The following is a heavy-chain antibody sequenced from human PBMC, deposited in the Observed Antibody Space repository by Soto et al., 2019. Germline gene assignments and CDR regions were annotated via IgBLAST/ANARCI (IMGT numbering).Heavy chain of an antibody. Sequence: QVQLVQSGAEVKTPGSSVTLSCKASGGTFSSYAISWVRQAPGQGLEWMGGIITIFGTANYAQKFQGRVTMPADESTSTDYMELSSLRSEDTAVYYWARDPREGIAVGGLLYYWGQGTLVTVSS. CDR1: GGTFSSYA. D-gene: IGHD6-19*01. CDR3: ARDPREGIAVGGLLYY. V-gene: IGHV1-69*01. CDR2: IITIFGTA. J-gene: IGHJ4*02.